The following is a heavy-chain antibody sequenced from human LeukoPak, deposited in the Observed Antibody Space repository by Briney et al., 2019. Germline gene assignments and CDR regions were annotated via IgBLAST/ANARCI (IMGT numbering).Heavy chain of an antibody. D-gene: IGHD3-22*01. V-gene: IGHV3-21*01. Sequence: GGSLRLFCAASGFTFNNYALAWVRQTPEKGLECVSAISGDGVSPYYVDSVKGRFTISRDNAKNSLYLQMNSLRAEDTAVYYCARAGGGSEQGIYYYDSSGYYGYWGQGTLVTVSS. CDR1: GFTFNNYA. CDR2: ISGDGVSP. CDR3: ARAGGGSEQGIYYYDSSGYYGY. J-gene: IGHJ4*02.